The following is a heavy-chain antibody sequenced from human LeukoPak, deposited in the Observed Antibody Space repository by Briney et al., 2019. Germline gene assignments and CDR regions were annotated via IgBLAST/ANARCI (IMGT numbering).Heavy chain of an antibody. CDR1: GFAFRSHA. D-gene: IGHD2-21*01. CDR3: AKDFRVGYSAHFDY. Sequence: GGSLRLSCVGSGFAFRSHAMGWVRQAPEKGLEFVSGIYENGGTTYYADSVKGRFSISRDNSKNTLYLQMDSLRGEDTAVYYCAKDFRVGYSAHFDYWGQGALVTVSS. V-gene: IGHV3-23*01. J-gene: IGHJ4*02. CDR2: IYENGGTT.